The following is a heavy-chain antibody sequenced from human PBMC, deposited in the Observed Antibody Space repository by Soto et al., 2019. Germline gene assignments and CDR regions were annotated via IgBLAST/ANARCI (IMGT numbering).Heavy chain of an antibody. CDR2: IIPIFGTA. D-gene: IGHD2-15*01. Sequence: QVQLVQSGAEVKKPGSSVMVSCKASGGTFSSYAISWVRQALGQGLEWMGGIIPIFGTANYAQKFQGRVTITADESTSTAYVELSSLRSEDTAVYYCATPRGSSALPFDYWGQGTLVTVSS. CDR3: ATPRGSSALPFDY. CDR1: GGTFSSYA. J-gene: IGHJ4*02. V-gene: IGHV1-69*12.